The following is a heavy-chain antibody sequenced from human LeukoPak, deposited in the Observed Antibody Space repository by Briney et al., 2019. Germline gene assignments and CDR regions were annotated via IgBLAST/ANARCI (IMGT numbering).Heavy chain of an antibody. CDR1: GFAFSSYG. V-gene: IGHV3-30*02. CDR2: IRYDGSNK. Sequence: GGSLRLSCAASGFAFSSYGMHWVRQAPGKGLEWVAFIRYDGSNKYYADSVKGRFTISRDNSKNTLYLQMNSLRAEDTAVYYCAMFSQYYFDYWGQGTLVTVSS. D-gene: IGHD3-10*02. J-gene: IGHJ4*02. CDR3: AMFSQYYFDY.